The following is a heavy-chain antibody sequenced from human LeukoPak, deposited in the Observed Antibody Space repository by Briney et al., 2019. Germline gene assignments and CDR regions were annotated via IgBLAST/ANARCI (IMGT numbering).Heavy chain of an antibody. CDR3: AIGSFYGMDV. V-gene: IGHV3-74*01. CDR1: GFTFSSYY. CDR2: INSDGSTA. Sequence: GGSLRLSCAASGFTFSSYYMHWVRQAPGKGLVWVSRINSDGSTASYADSVKGRFTISRDNAKNTLYLQMNSLRAEDTAVYYCAIGSFYGMDVWGQGTTVTVSS. J-gene: IGHJ6*02.